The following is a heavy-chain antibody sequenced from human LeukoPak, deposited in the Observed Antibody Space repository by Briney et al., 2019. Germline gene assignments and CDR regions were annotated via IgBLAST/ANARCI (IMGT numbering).Heavy chain of an antibody. J-gene: IGHJ4*02. Sequence: PSETLSLTCAVYGGSFSGYYWSWIRQPPGKGLEWIGEINHSGSTNYNPSLKSRVTISVDTSKNQFSLKLSSVTAADTAVYYCARDRSGTYLDYWGQGTLVTVSS. V-gene: IGHV4-34*01. CDR2: INHSGST. CDR1: GGSFSGYY. D-gene: IGHD1-26*01. CDR3: ARDRSGTYLDY.